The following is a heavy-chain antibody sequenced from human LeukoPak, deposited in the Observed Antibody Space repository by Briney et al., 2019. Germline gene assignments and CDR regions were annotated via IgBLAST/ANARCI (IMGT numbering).Heavy chain of an antibody. CDR1: GFTATSNY. CDR3: ARGTMFPYYFDY. V-gene: IGHV3-53*01. D-gene: IGHD3-10*02. J-gene: IGHJ4*02. CDR2: IYTGGST. Sequence: GGSLRLSCAAPGFTATSNYMSWVRQAPGKGLEWVAVIYTGGSTYYADSVRGRFTISRDNARNSLYLQMNSLRAEDTAVYYCARGTMFPYYFDYWGQGTLVTVSS.